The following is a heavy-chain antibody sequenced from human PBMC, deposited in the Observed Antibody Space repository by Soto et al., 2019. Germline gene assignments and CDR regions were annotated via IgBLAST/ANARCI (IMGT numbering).Heavy chain of an antibody. CDR3: TRSAISPYGGLIGPFDY. D-gene: IGHD3-16*02. V-gene: IGHV1-3*05. Sequence: QVQLAQSGAEERKPGASVKVSCEATGYTFTAYAMHWVRQAPGQRLEWMGWINPANGNTKYTQKFQGRLTITINTSANTVYMELNSLTSEDTAMYYCTRSAISPYGGLIGPFDYWGQGNLVTVSS. J-gene: IGHJ4*02. CDR1: GYTFTAYA. CDR2: INPANGNT.